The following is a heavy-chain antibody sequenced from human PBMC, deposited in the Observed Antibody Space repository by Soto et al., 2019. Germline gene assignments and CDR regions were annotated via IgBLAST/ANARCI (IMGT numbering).Heavy chain of an antibody. J-gene: IGHJ6*02. V-gene: IGHV3-30*18. CDR3: AKEGVVPYGMDV. Sequence: QVQLVESGGGVVQPGRSLRLSCAASGFTFSSYGMHWVRQAPGKGLEWVAVISYDGSNKYYADSVKGRFTISRDNSKNTLYLLMNSLRAEDTAVYYCAKEGVVPYGMDVWGQGTTVTVSS. CDR1: GFTFSSYG. CDR2: ISYDGSNK. D-gene: IGHD3-3*01.